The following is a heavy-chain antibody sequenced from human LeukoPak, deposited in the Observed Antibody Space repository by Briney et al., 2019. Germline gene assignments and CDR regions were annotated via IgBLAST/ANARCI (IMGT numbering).Heavy chain of an antibody. J-gene: IGHJ6*02. CDR1: GGSISSSSYY. CDR3: ARENGYSFYLYYGLDV. Sequence: SETLSLTCTVSGGSISSSSYYWGWIRQPPGKGLEWIGSIYYSGSTYYNPSLKSRVTISVDTSKNQFSLKLSSVTAADTAVYYCARENGYSFYLYYGLDVWGQGTTVTVSS. V-gene: IGHV4-39*07. D-gene: IGHD2-15*01. CDR2: IYYSGST.